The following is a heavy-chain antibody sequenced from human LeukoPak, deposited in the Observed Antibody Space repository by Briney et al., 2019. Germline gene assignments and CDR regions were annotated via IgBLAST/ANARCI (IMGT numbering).Heavy chain of an antibody. CDR1: GFAFISYW. CDR3: ARDWELIY. J-gene: IGHJ4*02. D-gene: IGHD1-26*01. Sequence: GGYLRLSCAASGFAFISYWMTWVRQAPGKGLEWVANIKQDGSEKYYVDSVKGRFTISRDNTKNSLYLQMNSLRVEDTAVYYCARDWELIYWGQGTLVTVSS. CDR2: IKQDGSEK. V-gene: IGHV3-7*03.